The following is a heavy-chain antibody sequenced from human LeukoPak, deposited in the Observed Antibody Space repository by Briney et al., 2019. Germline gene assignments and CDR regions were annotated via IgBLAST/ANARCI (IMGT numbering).Heavy chain of an antibody. V-gene: IGHV3-7*04. CDR1: GFTLSTYW. J-gene: IGHJ4*02. CDR2: IKQDGSEK. CDR3: ARDGTYTDYDPGFDY. Sequence: GGSLRLSCAASGFTLSTYWMSWVRQAPGKGLEWVANIKQDGSEKYYLDSVKGRFTISRDNAKNSLFLQMNSLRAEDTAVYYCARDGTYTDYDPGFDYWGQGTHVTVSS. D-gene: IGHD5-12*01.